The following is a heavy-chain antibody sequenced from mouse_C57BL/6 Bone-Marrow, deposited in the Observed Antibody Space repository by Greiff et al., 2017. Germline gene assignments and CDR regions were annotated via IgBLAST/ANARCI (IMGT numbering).Heavy chain of an antibody. J-gene: IGHJ3*01. Sequence: VQRVESGAELVRPGTSVKVSCKASGYAFTNYLIEWVKQRPGQGLEWIGVINPGSGGTNYNEKFKGKATLTADKSSSTAYMQLSSLTSEDSAVYFCARYYWAWFAYWGQGTLVTVSA. CDR3: ARYYWAWFAY. D-gene: IGHD1-1*02. V-gene: IGHV1-54*01. CDR2: INPGSGGT. CDR1: GYAFTNYL.